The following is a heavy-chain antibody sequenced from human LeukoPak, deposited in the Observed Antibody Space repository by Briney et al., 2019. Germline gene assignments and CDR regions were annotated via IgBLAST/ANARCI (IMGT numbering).Heavy chain of an antibody. Sequence: GGSLRLSCAASGFTFSSYSMNWVRQAPGQGLEWGSSISSSSSYTYYADSVKGRFTISRDNAKNSLYLQMNSLRAEDTAVYYCARDFSCSSTSCQYYFDYWGQGTLVTVSS. CDR3: ARDFSCSSTSCQYYFDY. D-gene: IGHD2-2*01. CDR1: GFTFSSYS. V-gene: IGHV3-21*01. J-gene: IGHJ4*02. CDR2: ISSSSSYT.